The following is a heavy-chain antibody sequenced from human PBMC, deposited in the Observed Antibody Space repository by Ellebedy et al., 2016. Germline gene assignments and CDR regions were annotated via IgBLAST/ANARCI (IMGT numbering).Heavy chain of an antibody. CDR1: GGSVSSGSYY. J-gene: IGHJ4*02. D-gene: IGHD1-14*01. CDR2: IYYSGST. CDR3: ARGAYNWNHRLNHFDY. Sequence: SETLSLTCTVSGGSVSSGSYYWSWIRQPPGKGLEWIGYIYYSGSTNYNPSLKSRVTISVDTSKNQFSLKLSSVTAADTAVYYCARGAYNWNHRLNHFDYWGQGTLVTVSS. V-gene: IGHV4-61*01.